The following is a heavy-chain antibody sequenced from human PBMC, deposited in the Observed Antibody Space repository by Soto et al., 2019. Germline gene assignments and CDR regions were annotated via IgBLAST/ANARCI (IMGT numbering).Heavy chain of an antibody. D-gene: IGHD3-10*01. V-gene: IGHV3-30-3*01. CDR1: GFTFSSYA. CDR2: ISKDGNSK. CDR3: ARDPQGSYCYIDY. J-gene: IGHJ4*02. Sequence: GSLRLSCAASGFTFSSYAIHWVRQAPGKGLEWVTIISKDGNSKHYADSVKGRFTISRDNSKNTLFLQMNSLRAEDTAVYYCARDPQGSYCYIDYWGQGTPVTVSS.